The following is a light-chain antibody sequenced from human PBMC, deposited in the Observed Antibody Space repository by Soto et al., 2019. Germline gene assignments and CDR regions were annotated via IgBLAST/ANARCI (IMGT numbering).Light chain of an antibody. Sequence: VGLILSVAALSVTTRERATLSCRASQSVSSSYLAWYQQKPGQAPRLLIYDASTRATGIPDRFSGSGSGTDFTLTISRLEPEDFAVYYCQQRSNLGTFGQGTNVDIK. CDR3: QQRSNLGT. V-gene: IGKV3D-20*02. J-gene: IGKJ1*01. CDR2: DAS. CDR1: QSVSSSY.